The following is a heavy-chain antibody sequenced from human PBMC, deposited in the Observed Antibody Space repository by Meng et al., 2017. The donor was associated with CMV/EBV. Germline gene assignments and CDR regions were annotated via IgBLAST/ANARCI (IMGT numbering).Heavy chain of an antibody. CDR1: GYTFTSYG. Sequence: ASVKVSCKASGYTFTSYGISWVRQAPGQGLEWMGWISAYNGNTNYARKLQGRVTMTTDTSTSTAYMELRSLRSDDTAVYYCARDAQVVGATPGDYWGQGTLVTVSS. CDR2: ISAYNGNT. CDR3: ARDAQVVGATPGDY. J-gene: IGHJ4*02. D-gene: IGHD1-26*01. V-gene: IGHV1-18*01.